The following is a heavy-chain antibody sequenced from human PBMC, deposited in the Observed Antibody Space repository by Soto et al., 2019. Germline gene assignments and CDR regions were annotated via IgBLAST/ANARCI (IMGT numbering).Heavy chain of an antibody. J-gene: IGHJ4*02. D-gene: IGHD6-25*01. CDR1: GFSLSTSGVG. V-gene: IGHV2-5*02. CDR3: AHKAPEERPLAY. CDR2: IYWDDSK. Sequence: QITLKESGTTLVRPTQTLTLTCAFSGFSLSTSGVGVGWIRQPPGKALEWLAVIYWDDSKHYSPSLRSRLTTPTNTTKRQGILTMSNMDPMDTRTHYSAHKAPEERPLAYWGQGTLVTVSS.